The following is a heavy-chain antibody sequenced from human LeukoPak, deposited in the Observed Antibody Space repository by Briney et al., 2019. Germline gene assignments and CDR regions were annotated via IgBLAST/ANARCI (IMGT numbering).Heavy chain of an antibody. CDR1: GFTFSNNG. D-gene: IGHD1-26*01. V-gene: IGHV3-30*02. J-gene: IGHJ4*02. Sequence: PGGSLRLSCSASGFTFSNNGMHWVRQAPGKGLEWVAFIRYDGSNDGSNKYYADSVKGRFTISRDNSKNTLYLQMNSLRAEDTAVYYCAKDRETSFDYWGQGTLVTVSS. CDR3: AKDRETSFDY. CDR2: IRYDGSNDGSNK.